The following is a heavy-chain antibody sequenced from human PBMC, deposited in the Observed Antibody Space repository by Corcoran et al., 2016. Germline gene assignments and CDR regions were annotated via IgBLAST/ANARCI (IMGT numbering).Heavy chain of an antibody. Sequence: EVQLVESGGGLVQPGGSLRLSCAASGFTFSSYWMSWVRQAPGKGLEWVANIKQDGSEKYYVDSVKGRFTISRDNAKNSLYLQMNSLRAEDTDVYYCARDETIFGVVIISPAFDIWGQGTMVTVSS. J-gene: IGHJ3*02. CDR3: ARDETIFGVVIISPAFDI. CDR1: GFTFSSYW. V-gene: IGHV3-7*01. CDR2: IKQDGSEK. D-gene: IGHD3-3*01.